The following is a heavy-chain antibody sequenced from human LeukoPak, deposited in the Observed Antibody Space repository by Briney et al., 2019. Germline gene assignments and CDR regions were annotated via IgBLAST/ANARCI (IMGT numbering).Heavy chain of an antibody. Sequence: ASVKVSCKASGYTFTSYGITWVRQAPGQGLEWMGWISAYNGDTKFAQNFQGRLTMTTDTSTSTAYMELRSLISDDTAVYYCARDRWGLRSPVDYWGQGTLVTVSS. CDR2: ISAYNGDT. D-gene: IGHD3-16*01. J-gene: IGHJ4*02. CDR1: GYTFTSYG. CDR3: ARDRWGLRSPVDY. V-gene: IGHV1-18*01.